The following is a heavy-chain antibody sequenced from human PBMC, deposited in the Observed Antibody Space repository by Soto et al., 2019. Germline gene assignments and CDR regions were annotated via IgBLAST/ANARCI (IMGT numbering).Heavy chain of an antibody. D-gene: IGHD2-15*01. CDR1: GFPFDDYA. V-gene: IGHV3-9*01. CDR2: ISWNRGSI. Sequence: PGGSLRLSCAASGFPFDDYAMHWVRQAPGKGLEWVSGISWNRGSIGYADSVKGRFTISRDNAKNSLYLQMNSLRAEDTALYYCAKGTTTLVQGYFDLWGRGTLVTVSS. J-gene: IGHJ2*01. CDR3: AKGTTTLVQGYFDL.